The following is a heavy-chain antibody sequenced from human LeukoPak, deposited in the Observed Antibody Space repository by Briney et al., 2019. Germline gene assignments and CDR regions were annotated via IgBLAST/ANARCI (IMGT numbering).Heavy chain of an antibody. D-gene: IGHD3-3*01. CDR2: INSHNGNT. J-gene: IGHJ5*02. V-gene: IGHV1-18*01. CDR3: ARGRGWSGYIDP. CDR1: GYSFVFFG. Sequence: GASVKVSCKASGYSFVFFGVSWVRQAPGQGLEWMGWINSHNGNTNYAERLQGRVTMTTDTSTSTSYMELSSLRSEDTAVYYCARGRGWSGYIDPWGQGTLVTVSS.